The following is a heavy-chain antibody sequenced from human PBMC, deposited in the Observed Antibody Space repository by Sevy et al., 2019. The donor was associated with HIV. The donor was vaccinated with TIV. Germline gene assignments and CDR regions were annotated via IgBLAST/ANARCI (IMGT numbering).Heavy chain of an antibody. CDR3: ATLRGYSSSWAYYYYYYYMDV. CDR1: GGTFSSYA. J-gene: IGHJ6*03. Sequence: ASVKVSCKASGGTFSSYAISWVRQAPGQGLEWMGGIIPIFGTANYAQKFQGRVTITADKSTSTAYMELSSLRSEDTAVYYCATLRGYSSSWAYYYYYYYMDVWGKWTTVTVSS. V-gene: IGHV1-69*06. D-gene: IGHD6-13*01. CDR2: IIPIFGTA.